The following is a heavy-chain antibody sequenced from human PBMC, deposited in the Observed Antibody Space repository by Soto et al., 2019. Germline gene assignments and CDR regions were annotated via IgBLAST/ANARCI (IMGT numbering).Heavy chain of an antibody. J-gene: IGHJ4*02. Sequence: GGSLRLSCAASGFTFTRYIMNWVRQAPGKGPEWVSSISSTTHYIYYADSMRGRFTISRDNAKNAVYLEMNSLRAEDTAVYYCARESEDLTSNFDYWGQGTLVTVS. CDR3: ARESEDLTSNFDY. V-gene: IGHV3-21*06. CDR2: ISSTTHYI. CDR1: GFTFTRYI.